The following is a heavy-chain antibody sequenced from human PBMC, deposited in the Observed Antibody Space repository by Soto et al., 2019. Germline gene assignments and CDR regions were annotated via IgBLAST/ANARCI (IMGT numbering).Heavy chain of an antibody. D-gene: IGHD3-16*01. CDR2: IDTSGTT. CDR3: ARGPRGYVYYHGMDV. V-gene: IGHV4-4*07. Sequence: ETLSLTCTVSGGSISSYYCSWIRQAAGKGLEWIGRIDTSGTTNYNPSLRSRVTMSVDASKNQFSLNLSSVTAADTAVYFCARGPRGYVYYHGMDVWGQGSTVTVSS. CDR1: GGSISSYY. J-gene: IGHJ6*02.